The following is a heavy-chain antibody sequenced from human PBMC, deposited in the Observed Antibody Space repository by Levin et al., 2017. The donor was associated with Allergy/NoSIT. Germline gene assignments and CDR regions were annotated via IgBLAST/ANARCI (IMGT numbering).Heavy chain of an antibody. CDR2: IYWDDDK. J-gene: IGHJ4*02. Sequence: GSGPTLVKPTQTLTLTCTFSGFSLTTTGVGVGWIRQPPGKALEWLALIYWDDDKRYSPSLKSRLAITKDTSKNQVVLTMTNMDRVDTATYYGAHSKGTVTKYYFDYWGQGTLVTVSS. D-gene: IGHD4-17*01. CDR1: GFSLTTTGVG. CDR3: AHSKGTVTKYYFDY. V-gene: IGHV2-5*02.